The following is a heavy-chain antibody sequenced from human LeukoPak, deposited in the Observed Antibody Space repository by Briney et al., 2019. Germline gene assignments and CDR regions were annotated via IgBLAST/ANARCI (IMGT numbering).Heavy chain of an antibody. CDR2: ISGDGDST. CDR3: AKDTFGFLEWLFDF. V-gene: IGHV3-23*01. CDR1: GFSSSIYT. D-gene: IGHD3-3*01. J-gene: IGHJ4*02. Sequence: GGSLRLSCAASGFSSSIYTMAWVRQAPGGGLEWVAGISGDGDSTSYADSVKGRFAISRDNAKNSLYLQMSSLRAEDTAFYYCAKDTFGFLEWLFDFWGQGTLVTVSS.